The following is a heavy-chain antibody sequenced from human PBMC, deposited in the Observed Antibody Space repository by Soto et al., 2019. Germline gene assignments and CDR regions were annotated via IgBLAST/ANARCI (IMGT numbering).Heavy chain of an antibody. Sequence: SETLSLTCAVYGGSFSGYYWSWIRQPPGKGLEWIGEINHSGSTNYNPSLKSRVTISVDTSKNQFSLKLSSVTAADTAVYYCAAWGNYYDSSGPPFDYWGQGTLVTVSS. D-gene: IGHD3-22*01. CDR2: INHSGST. CDR3: AAWGNYYDSSGPPFDY. CDR1: GGSFSGYY. J-gene: IGHJ4*02. V-gene: IGHV4-34*01.